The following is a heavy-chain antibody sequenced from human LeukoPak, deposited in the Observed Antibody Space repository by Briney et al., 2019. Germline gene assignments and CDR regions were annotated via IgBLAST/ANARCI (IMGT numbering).Heavy chain of an antibody. J-gene: IGHJ3*01. V-gene: IGHV3-33*01. CDR2: IWHDGSHK. CDR1: AFPFSSYG. CDR3: VAWGNSGNS. D-gene: IGHD1-26*01. Sequence: PGGSLRLSCAASAFPFSSYGMHWVRQAPGKGLEWVAVIWHDGSHKYYADSVKGRFTISRDNSKNTLYLQMNSLRAEDTAVYYCVAWGNSGNSWGQGTMVIVSS.